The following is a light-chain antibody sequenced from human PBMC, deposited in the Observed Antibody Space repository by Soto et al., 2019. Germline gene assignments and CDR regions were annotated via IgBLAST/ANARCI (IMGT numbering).Light chain of an antibody. Sequence: EIVLTQSPATLSLSPGERATLSCRASQSVSSYLAWFQQKPGQAPRLLIYDASKRATGISARFSGSGSGTDFTLTISNLEPEDFAVYYCLQCSNWPPRWTFGQGTKVEIK. CDR1: QSVSSY. V-gene: IGKV3-11*01. J-gene: IGKJ1*01. CDR3: LQCSNWPPRWT. CDR2: DAS.